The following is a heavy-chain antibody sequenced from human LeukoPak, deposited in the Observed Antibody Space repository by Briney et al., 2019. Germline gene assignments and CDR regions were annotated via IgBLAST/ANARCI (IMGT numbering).Heavy chain of an antibody. CDR1: GYTFTDYY. Sequence: ASVKVSCKVSGYTFTDYYMRWVQQAPGKGLEWMGLVDPEDGETIYAEKFQGRVTITADTSTDTAYMELSSLRSEDTAVYYCATDPGIRGHDYSNYWGQGTLVTVSS. CDR3: ATDPGIRGHDYSNY. D-gene: IGHD4-11*01. V-gene: IGHV1-69-2*01. CDR2: VDPEDGET. J-gene: IGHJ4*02.